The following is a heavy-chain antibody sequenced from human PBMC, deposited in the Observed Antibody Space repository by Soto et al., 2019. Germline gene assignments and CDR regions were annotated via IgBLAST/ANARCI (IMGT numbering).Heavy chain of an antibody. J-gene: IGHJ4*02. CDR3: ARDLIASVVGGAYFDY. CDR2: INPSGGST. Sequence: QVQLVQSGAEVKKPGASVKVSCKASGYTFTSYYMHWVRQAPGQGLEWMGIINPSGGSTSYAQKLQGRVTMTRDTSTSTVYMELSSLRSEDTAVYYCARDLIASVVGGAYFDYWGQGTLVTVSS. D-gene: IGHD2-15*01. CDR1: GYTFTSYY. V-gene: IGHV1-46*01.